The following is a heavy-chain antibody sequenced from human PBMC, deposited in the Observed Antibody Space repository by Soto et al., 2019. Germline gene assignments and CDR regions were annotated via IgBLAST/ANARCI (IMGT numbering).Heavy chain of an antibody. V-gene: IGHV4-61*01. CDR1: GVSVSSSSYY. CDR3: ARDISGDSRALDY. CDR2: VSSSGST. Sequence: QVQLQESGPGLVKPSETLSLTCTVSGVSVSSSSYYWTWVRQPPGKGLEWIGYVSSSGSTDYNPSLQSRVTISIDTSKNQFSLSLTSVTAADTAFYYCARDISGDSRALDYWGHGTLVTATS. D-gene: IGHD5-18*01. J-gene: IGHJ4*01.